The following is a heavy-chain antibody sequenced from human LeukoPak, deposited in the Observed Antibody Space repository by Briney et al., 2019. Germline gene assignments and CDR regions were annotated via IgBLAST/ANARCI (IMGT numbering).Heavy chain of an antibody. CDR3: ANYQRWLQSPLDY. J-gene: IGHJ4*02. D-gene: IGHD5-24*01. CDR1: GFTFSSYA. Sequence: GVSLRLSCAASGFTFSSYAMSWVRQAPGKGLEWVSAISGSGGSTYYADSVKGRFTISRDNSKNTLHLQMNSLRAEDTAVYYCANYQRWLQSPLDYWGQGTLVTVSS. CDR2: ISGSGGST. V-gene: IGHV3-23*01.